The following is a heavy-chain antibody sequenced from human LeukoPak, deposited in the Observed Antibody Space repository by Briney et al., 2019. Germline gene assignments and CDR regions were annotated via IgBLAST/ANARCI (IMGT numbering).Heavy chain of an antibody. CDR1: GFTLSSYW. Sequence: GGSLRLSCATSGFTLSSYWMHWVRQTPGKGLVWLSAIHNDGSVTTSADSVKGRFTISRDNAKNTLYLQMNSLRAEDTAVYYCARDRRDYYYTDVWGKGTTVTVSS. J-gene: IGHJ6*03. V-gene: IGHV3-74*01. CDR3: ARDRRDYYYTDV. CDR2: IHNDGSVT.